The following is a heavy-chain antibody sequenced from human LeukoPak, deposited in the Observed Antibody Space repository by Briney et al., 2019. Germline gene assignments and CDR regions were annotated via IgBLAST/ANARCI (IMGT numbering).Heavy chain of an antibody. CDR1: GFTFSSYG. CDR3: AKEGYDILTSYYYYYMDV. V-gene: IGHV3-30*02. D-gene: IGHD3-9*01. J-gene: IGHJ6*03. CDR2: IRYDGSNK. Sequence: GGSLRLSCAASGFTFSSYGMHWVRQAPGKGLEWVAFIRYDGSNKYYADSVKGRFTISRDNSKNTLYLQMNSLRAEDTAVYYCAKEGYDILTSYYYYYMDVWGKGTTVTVSS.